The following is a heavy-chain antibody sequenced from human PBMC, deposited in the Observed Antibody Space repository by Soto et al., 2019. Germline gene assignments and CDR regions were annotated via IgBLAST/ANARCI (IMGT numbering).Heavy chain of an antibody. J-gene: IGHJ6*02. V-gene: IGHV6-1*01. D-gene: IGHD1-7*01. CDR3: ARVNWNLGYYGMDV. CDR2: TYYRSKWYN. CDR1: GDSVSSNSAA. Sequence: SPTLSLTCAIPGDSVSSNSAAWNWIRQSPSRGLEWLGRTYYRSKWYNDYAVSVKSRITINPDTSKNQFSLQLNSVTPEDTAVYYCARVNWNLGYYGMDVWGQGTLVTVSS.